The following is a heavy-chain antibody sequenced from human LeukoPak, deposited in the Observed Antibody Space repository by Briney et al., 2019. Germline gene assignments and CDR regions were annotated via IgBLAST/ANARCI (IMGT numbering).Heavy chain of an antibody. V-gene: IGHV1-46*01. D-gene: IGHD5-24*01. J-gene: IGHJ3*02. CDR1: GYTFTNYY. CDR2: INPGGGNT. CDR3: ARIRDGYNDAYDI. Sequence: ASVKVSCKASGYTFTNYYIHWVRQAPGQGLEWMGLINPGGGNTNYAQNFQGRVTMTRDTSASMVYMELSSLRSEDTAIYYCARIRDGYNDAYDIWGQGTVVTVPS.